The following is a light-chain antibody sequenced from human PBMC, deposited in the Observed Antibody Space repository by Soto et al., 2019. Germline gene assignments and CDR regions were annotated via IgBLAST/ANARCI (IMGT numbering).Light chain of an antibody. CDR3: GTWDSSRSAVV. V-gene: IGLV1-51*01. Sequence: QSVLTQPPSVSAAPGPKVTLSCSGSSSNIGNNNVSWYQQLPGTAPKLLIYDNNKRPSGIPDRFSGSKSGTSATLGITGLQTGDEADYYCGTWDSSRSAVVFGGGTKLTVL. CDR2: DNN. J-gene: IGLJ2*01. CDR1: SSNIGNNN.